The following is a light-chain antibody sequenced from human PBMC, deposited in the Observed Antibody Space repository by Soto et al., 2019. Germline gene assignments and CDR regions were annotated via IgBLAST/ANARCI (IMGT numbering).Light chain of an antibody. CDR3: QAWDSNTYV. CDR1: NLGDKY. CDR2: QDT. V-gene: IGLV3-1*01. J-gene: IGLJ1*01. Sequence: SSELTQPPSVSVSPGQTASITCSGDNLGDKYACWYQQKPGQSPVLVIYQDTKRPSGIPERFSGSNSGNTATLTISGTQAMDEADSYCQAWDSNTYVFGTGTKLTVL.